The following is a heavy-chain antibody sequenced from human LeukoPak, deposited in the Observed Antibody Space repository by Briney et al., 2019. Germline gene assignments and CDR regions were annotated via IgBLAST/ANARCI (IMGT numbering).Heavy chain of an antibody. D-gene: IGHD6-19*01. CDR3: ASGVAVAGYYFDY. Sequence: GGSLRLSCAASGLTFSDYYMSWIRQAPGKGLEWVSYISSSGSTIYYADSVKGRSTISRDNAKNSLYLQMNSLRAEDTAVYYCASGVAVAGYYFDYWGQGTLVTVSS. J-gene: IGHJ4*02. CDR1: GLTFSDYY. V-gene: IGHV3-11*01. CDR2: ISSSGSTI.